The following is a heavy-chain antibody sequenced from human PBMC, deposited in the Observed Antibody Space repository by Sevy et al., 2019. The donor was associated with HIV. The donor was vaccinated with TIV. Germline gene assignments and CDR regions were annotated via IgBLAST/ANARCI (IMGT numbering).Heavy chain of an antibody. CDR3: AKNNPYPDGVGVQF. D-gene: IGHD3-3*01. CDR2: ISSSGGTT. V-gene: IGHV3-23*01. CDR1: RFYFSNYA. J-gene: IGHJ4*02. Sequence: GGSLRLSCAASRFYFSNYAMTWVRQAPGKGLEWVSGISSSGGTTYYADSVKGRFTISRDNSKDTLYLQMNSLRAEDTAVYYCAKNNPYPDGVGVQFWGQGTLVTVSS.